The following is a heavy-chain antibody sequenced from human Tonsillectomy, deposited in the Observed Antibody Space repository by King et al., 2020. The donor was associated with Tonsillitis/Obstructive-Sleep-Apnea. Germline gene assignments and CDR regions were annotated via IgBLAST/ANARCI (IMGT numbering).Heavy chain of an antibody. D-gene: IGHD2-21*02. CDR2: ITYSGGST. V-gene: IGHV3-23*04. J-gene: IGHJ4*01. Sequence: VQLVESGGGLVQPGGSLRLSCAASGFTFGNYAMSWVRQAPGKGLVWVSSITYSGGSTYYADSVRGRFTISRDTSKTTVYLQINSLTAEDTAVYYCAKEGLEFRLPTYYFDFWGHGTLVTASS. CDR3: AKEGLEFRLPTYYFDF. CDR1: GFTFGNYA.